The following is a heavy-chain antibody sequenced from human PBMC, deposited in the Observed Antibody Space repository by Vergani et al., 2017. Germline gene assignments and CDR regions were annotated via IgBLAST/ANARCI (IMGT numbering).Heavy chain of an antibody. V-gene: IGHV1-69*01. CDR2: IIPIFGTA. Sequence: QVQLVQSGAEVKKPGSSVKVSCKASGGTFSSYAISWVRQAPGQGLEWMGGIIPIFGTANYARKFQGRVTITADESTSTAYMELSSLRSEDTAVYYCARSSSGGQLGHNYYYYYYMDVWGKGTTVTVSS. D-gene: IGHD6-6*01. J-gene: IGHJ6*03. CDR1: GGTFSSYA. CDR3: ARSSSGGQLGHNYYYYYYMDV.